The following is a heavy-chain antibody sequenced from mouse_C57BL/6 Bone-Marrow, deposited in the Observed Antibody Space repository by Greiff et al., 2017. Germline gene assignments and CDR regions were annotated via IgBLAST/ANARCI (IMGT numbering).Heavy chain of an antibody. Sequence: VQLQQSGAELARPGASVKLSCKASGYTFTSYGISWVKQRTGQGLEWIGEIYPRSGNTYYNEKFKGKATLTADKSSSTAYMELRSLTSEDSAVYFCARVGGLLSTVVDYFDYWGQGTTLTVSS. CDR1: GYTFTSYG. CDR3: ARVGGLLSTVVDYFDY. CDR2: IYPRSGNT. D-gene: IGHD1-1*01. V-gene: IGHV1-81*01. J-gene: IGHJ2*01.